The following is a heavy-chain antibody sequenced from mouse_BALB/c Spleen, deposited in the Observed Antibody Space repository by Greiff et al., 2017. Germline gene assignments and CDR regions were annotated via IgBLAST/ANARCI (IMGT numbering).Heavy chain of an antibody. Sequence: VQLQQSGAELAKPGASVKMSCKASGYTFTSYWMHWVKQRPGQGLEWIGYINPSTGYTEYNQKFTDKATLTADTSSSTAYMQLSSLTSEDSAVYYCARELFADWGQGTLVTVSA. V-gene: IGHV1-7*01. CDR2: INPSTGYT. J-gene: IGHJ3*01. CDR3: ARELFAD. CDR1: GYTFTSYW.